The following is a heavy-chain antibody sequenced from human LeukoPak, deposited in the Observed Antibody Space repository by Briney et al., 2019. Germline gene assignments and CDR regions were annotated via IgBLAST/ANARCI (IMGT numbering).Heavy chain of an antibody. CDR3: ARVRSSSWVYYYGMDV. V-gene: IGHV1-2*02. Sequence: ASVKVSCKASGYTFTGYYMHWVRQAPGQGLEWMGWINPNSGGTNHAQKFQGRVTMTRDTSISTAYMELSRLRSDDTAVYYCARVRSSSWVYYYGMDVWGQGTTVTVSS. J-gene: IGHJ6*02. D-gene: IGHD6-13*01. CDR1: GYTFTGYY. CDR2: INPNSGGT.